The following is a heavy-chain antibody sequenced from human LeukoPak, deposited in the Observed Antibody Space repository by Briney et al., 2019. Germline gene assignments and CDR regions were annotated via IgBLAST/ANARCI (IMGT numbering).Heavy chain of an antibody. CDR2: ISAYNGNT. CDR3: ARDMAPDFWSGYYTPTFDY. J-gene: IGHJ4*02. V-gene: IGHV1-18*01. D-gene: IGHD3-3*01. Sequence: GASVKVSCKASGYTFTSYGISWVRQAPGQGLEWMGWISAYNGNTNYAQKLQGRVTMTTDTSTSTAYMELRSLRSDDTAVYYCARDMAPDFWSGYYTPTFDYWGQGTLVTVSS. CDR1: GYTFTSYG.